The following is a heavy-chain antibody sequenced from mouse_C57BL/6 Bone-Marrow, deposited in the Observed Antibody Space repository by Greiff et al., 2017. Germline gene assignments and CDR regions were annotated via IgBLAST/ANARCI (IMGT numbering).Heavy chain of an antibody. CDR2: ISDGGSYT. CDR3: AREEYAIDY. V-gene: IGHV5-4*01. Sequence: EVKLVESGGGLVKPGGSLKLSCAASGFTFSSYAMSWVRQTPEKRLEWVATISDGGSYTYYPDNVKGRFTISRDNAKNNLYLQMSHLKSEDTARYYCAREEYAIDYWGQGPSVTVSS. CDR1: GFTFSSYA. J-gene: IGHJ4*01.